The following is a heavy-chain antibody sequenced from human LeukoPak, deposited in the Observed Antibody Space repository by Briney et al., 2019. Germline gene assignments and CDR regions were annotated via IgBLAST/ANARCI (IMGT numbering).Heavy chain of an antibody. CDR2: INTDGSST. J-gene: IGHJ6*03. CDR3: AYSSSWYGLDYYYMDV. D-gene: IGHD6-13*01. CDR1: GFTFSSYW. V-gene: IGHV3-74*01. Sequence: PGGSLRLSCAASGFTFSSYWMHWVRQAPGKGLVRVSRINTDGSSTSYADSVKGRFTISRDNAKNTLYLQMNSLRAEDTAVYYCAYSSSWYGLDYYYMDVWGKGTTVTVSS.